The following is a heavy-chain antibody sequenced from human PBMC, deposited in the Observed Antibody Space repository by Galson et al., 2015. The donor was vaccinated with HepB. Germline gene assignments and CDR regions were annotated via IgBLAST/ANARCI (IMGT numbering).Heavy chain of an antibody. CDR2: TYYRSKWYN. D-gene: IGHD6-19*01. CDR3: ARDNAEVYSSGWYQEYYYYGMDV. Sequence: CAISGDSVSSHSAAWNWIRQSPSRGLEWLGRTYYRSKWYNDYAVSVKSRITINPDTSKNQFSLQLNSVTPEDTAVYYCARDNAEVYSSGWYQEYYYYGMDVWGQGTTVTVSS. CDR1: GDSVSSHSAA. J-gene: IGHJ6*02. V-gene: IGHV6-1*01.